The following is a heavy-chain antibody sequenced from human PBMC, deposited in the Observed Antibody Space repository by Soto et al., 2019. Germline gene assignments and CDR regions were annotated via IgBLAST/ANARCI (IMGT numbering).Heavy chain of an antibody. D-gene: IGHD2-15*01. CDR1: GYTFTGYY. V-gene: IGHV1-2*04. Sequence: GASVKVSCKASGYTFTGYYMHWVRQAPGQGLEWMGWINPNSGGTNYAQKFQGWVTMTRDTSISTAYMELSRLRSDDTAVYYCARGGYGSGGSCYNWFDPWGQGTLVTVSS. CDR3: ARGGYGSGGSCYNWFDP. J-gene: IGHJ5*02. CDR2: INPNSGGT.